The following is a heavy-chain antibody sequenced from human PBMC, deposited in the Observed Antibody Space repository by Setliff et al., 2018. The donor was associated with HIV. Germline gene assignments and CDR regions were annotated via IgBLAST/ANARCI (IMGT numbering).Heavy chain of an antibody. V-gene: IGHV5-51*01. Sequence: SLKISCKGSGYSFTSYWIGWVRQMPGKGLEWMGIIYPGDSDTRYSPSFQGQVTISADKSISTAYLQWSSLKASDTAMYYCARLVGNTYYDILTGYYNTPHFDYWGQGTLVTVSS. D-gene: IGHD3-9*01. CDR1: GYSFTSYW. CDR2: IYPGDSDT. J-gene: IGHJ4*02. CDR3: ARLVGNTYYDILTGYYNTPHFDY.